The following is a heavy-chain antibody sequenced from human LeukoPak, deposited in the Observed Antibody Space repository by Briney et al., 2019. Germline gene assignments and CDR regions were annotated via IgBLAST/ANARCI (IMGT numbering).Heavy chain of an antibody. Sequence: SSETLSLTCTVSGGSISSYYWSWIRQPPGKGLEWIGYIYYSGSTNYNPSLKSRVTISVDTSKNQFSLKLSSVTAADTAVYYCARDLRRDGYTPDAFDIWGQGTMVTVSS. J-gene: IGHJ3*02. D-gene: IGHD5-24*01. CDR2: IYYSGST. V-gene: IGHV4-59*01. CDR1: GGSISSYY. CDR3: ARDLRRDGYTPDAFDI.